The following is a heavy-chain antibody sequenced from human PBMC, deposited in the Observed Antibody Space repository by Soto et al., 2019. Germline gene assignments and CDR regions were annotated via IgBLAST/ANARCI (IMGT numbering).Heavy chain of an antibody. CDR1: GYSLTSYY. CDR3: ARSYVTSRTIDF. D-gene: IGHD3-10*02. V-gene: IGHV1-46*01. CDR2: TNPSDGST. J-gene: IGHJ4*02. Sequence: ASVKVSCKASGYSLTSYYMHWVRQAPGQGLEWMGITNPSDGSTNYAQKFQGRVTMTSDTSTSTVYMEMSSLRSEDTAVYYCARSYVTSRTIDFWGQGTLVTVSS.